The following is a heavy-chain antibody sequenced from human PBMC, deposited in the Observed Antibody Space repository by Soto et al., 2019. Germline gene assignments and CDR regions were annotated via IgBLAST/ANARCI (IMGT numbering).Heavy chain of an antibody. Sequence: SETLSLTCAVSSGSISSSNWWSWVRQPPGKGLEWIGEIYHSGSTNYNPSLKSRVTISVDKSKNQFSLKLGSVTAADTAVYYCAREEGDRYCSSTSCYWGEREYYFDYWGQGTLVTVSS. D-gene: IGHD2-2*01. V-gene: IGHV4-4*02. CDR3: AREEGDRYCSSTSCYWGEREYYFDY. CDR2: IYHSGST. J-gene: IGHJ4*02. CDR1: SGSISSSNW.